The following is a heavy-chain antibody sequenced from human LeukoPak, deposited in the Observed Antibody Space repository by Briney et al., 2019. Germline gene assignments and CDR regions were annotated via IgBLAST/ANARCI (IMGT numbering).Heavy chain of an antibody. D-gene: IGHD5-24*01. CDR1: GGSISSYY. J-gene: IGHJ3*02. Sequence: PSETLSLTCTVSGGSISSYYWSWVRQPPGKGLEWIALITWGATDSYYADSVKGRFTISRDDSRNTLYLQMNSLRSEDTALYYCAKDVSFRRGHNFDASDIWGLGTMVIVSS. CDR2: ITWGATDS. CDR3: AKDVSFRRGHNFDASDI. V-gene: IGHV3-43*01.